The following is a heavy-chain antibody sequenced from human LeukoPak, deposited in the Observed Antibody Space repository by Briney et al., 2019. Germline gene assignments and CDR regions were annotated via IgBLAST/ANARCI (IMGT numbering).Heavy chain of an antibody. V-gene: IGHV4-30-4*01. CDR3: ARGSDFWSGYPQRPGAFDI. D-gene: IGHD3-3*01. J-gene: IGHJ3*02. CDR1: GVSISSGDYY. CDR2: IYYSGST. Sequence: SETLSLTCTVSGVSISSGDYYWSWIRQPPGKGLEWIGYIYYSGSTYYNPSLKSRVTISVDTSKNQFSLKLSSVTAADTAVYYCARGSDFWSGYPQRPGAFDIWGQGTMVTVSS.